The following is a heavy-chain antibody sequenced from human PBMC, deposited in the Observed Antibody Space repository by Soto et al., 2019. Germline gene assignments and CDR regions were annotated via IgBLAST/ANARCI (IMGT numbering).Heavy chain of an antibody. V-gene: IGHV3-72*01. CDR1: GFTFSDHY. CDR2: SRDKAHSHTT. Sequence: EVQLVESGGGLVQPGGSLRLSCAASGFTFSDHYMDWVRQAPGKGLEWVGRSRDKAHSHTTEYAASVKGRFTISRDDSENSLYLQMNSLKTEDTAVYYCARGVVSTGYFDYWGQRTLVTVSS. D-gene: IGHD5-12*01. CDR3: ARGVVSTGYFDY. J-gene: IGHJ4*02.